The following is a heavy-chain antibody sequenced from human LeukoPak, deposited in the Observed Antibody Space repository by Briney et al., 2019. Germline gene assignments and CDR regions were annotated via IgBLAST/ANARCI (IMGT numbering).Heavy chain of an antibody. D-gene: IGHD2-15*01. CDR3: ARRSEFDNTHYHYFDY. Sequence: SETLSLTCTVSGGSIDSRSYYWDWIRQAPGKGLEWIGTIYHSGSTEYNPSLKSRVAIFVDTSKNQFSLILHSVAAADTAIYYCARRSEFDNTHYHYFDYWGQGALVTVSS. CDR2: IYHSGST. V-gene: IGHV4-39*01. CDR1: GGSIDSRSYY. J-gene: IGHJ4*02.